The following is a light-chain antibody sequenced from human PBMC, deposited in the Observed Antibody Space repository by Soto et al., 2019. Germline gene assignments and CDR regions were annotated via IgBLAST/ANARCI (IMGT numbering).Light chain of an antibody. CDR2: KAS. J-gene: IGKJ2*01. V-gene: IGKV1-5*03. CDR1: QSISSW. CDR3: QQYKTYST. Sequence: DIQMTQSPSTLSASVGDRVTITCRASQSISSWLAWYQQKPGKAPNLLIYKASSLESGVPSRFSGSRSGTDYTLTINRLEPDDFATYYCQQYKTYSTFGQGTKLEIK.